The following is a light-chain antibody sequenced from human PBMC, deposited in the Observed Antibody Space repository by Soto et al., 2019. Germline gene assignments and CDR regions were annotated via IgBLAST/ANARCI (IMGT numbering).Light chain of an antibody. CDR2: DAS. V-gene: IGKV1-33*01. CDR3: QQYSHLIT. Sequence: QVTQSPSSLSASVGDRVTITCQASQDISNYLNWYQQKLGTAPKLLIYDASNLETGVPSRFSGSGSGTDFTFTISSLQPEDIATYYCQQYSHLITFGQGTRLEIK. CDR1: QDISNY. J-gene: IGKJ5*01.